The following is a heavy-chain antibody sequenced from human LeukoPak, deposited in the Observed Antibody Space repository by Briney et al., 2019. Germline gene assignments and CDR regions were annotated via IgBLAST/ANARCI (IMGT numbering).Heavy chain of an antibody. V-gene: IGHV1-2*02. CDR1: GYTFTGYY. CDR2: INPNSGGT. CDR3: ARGYCSSTSCYVYYYYYMDV. D-gene: IGHD2-2*01. Sequence: ASVKVSCKASGYTFTGYYMHWVRQAPGQGLEWMGWINPNSGGTNYARKFQGRVTMTRDTSISTAYMELSRLRSDDTAVYYCARGYCSSTSCYVYYYYYMDVWGKGTTVTVSS. J-gene: IGHJ6*03.